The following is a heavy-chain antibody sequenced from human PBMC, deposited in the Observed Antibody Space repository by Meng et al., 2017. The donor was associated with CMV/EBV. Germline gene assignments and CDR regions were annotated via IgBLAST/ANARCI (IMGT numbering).Heavy chain of an antibody. CDR1: GGSFSGYY. J-gene: IGHJ4*02. D-gene: IGHD6-19*01. V-gene: IGHV4-34*01. Sequence: SETLSLTCAVYGGSFSGYYWSWTRQPPGKGLEWIGESNHSGSTNYNPSLKSRVTISVDTSKNQFSLKLSSVTAADTAVYYCARDPQSIAVAGTEDYWGQGTLVTVSS. CDR2: SNHSGST. CDR3: ARDPQSIAVAGTEDY.